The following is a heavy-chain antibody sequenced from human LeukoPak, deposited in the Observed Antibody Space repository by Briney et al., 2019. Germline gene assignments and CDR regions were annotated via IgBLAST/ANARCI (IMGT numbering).Heavy chain of an antibody. J-gene: IGHJ4*02. V-gene: IGHV3-21*01. CDR1: GFIFSSYT. CDR2: ISGSGDNS. Sequence: GGSLRLSCTASGFIFSSYTMSWVRQAPGRGLEWVSTISGSGDNSYYADSVKGRFTISRDNAKNSLYLQMNSLRAEDTAVYYCARDLELLRYDYWGQGTLVTVSP. D-gene: IGHD1-26*01. CDR3: ARDLELLRYDY.